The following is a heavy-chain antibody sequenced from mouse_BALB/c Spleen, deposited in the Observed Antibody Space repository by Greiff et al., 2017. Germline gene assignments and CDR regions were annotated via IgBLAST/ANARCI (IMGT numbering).Heavy chain of an antibody. D-gene: IGHD3-1*01. Sequence: EVKLVESGGGLVQPKGSLKLSCAASGFTFNTYAMNWVRQAPGKGLEWVARIRSKSNNYATYYADSVKDRFTISRDDSQSMLYLQMNNLKTEDTAMYYCVRRGTGGFDYWGQGTTLTVSS. V-gene: IGHV10-1*02. CDR1: GFTFNTYA. J-gene: IGHJ2*01. CDR3: VRRGTGGFDY. CDR2: IRSKSNNYAT.